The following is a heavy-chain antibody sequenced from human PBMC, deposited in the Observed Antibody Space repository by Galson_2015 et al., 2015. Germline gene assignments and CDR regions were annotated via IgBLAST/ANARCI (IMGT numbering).Heavy chain of an antibody. CDR1: GYTFTSYD. J-gene: IGHJ4*02. Sequence: SVKVSCKASGYTFTSYDIFWVRQATGQGLEWMGWMNPNSSNTGYAQKFQGRVTMTRNTSITTAYMELSSLRSEDTAVYYCARANTIVGYNWGQGTLVTVSS. CDR3: ARANTIVGYN. CDR2: MNPNSSNT. D-gene: IGHD3-3*01. V-gene: IGHV1-8*01.